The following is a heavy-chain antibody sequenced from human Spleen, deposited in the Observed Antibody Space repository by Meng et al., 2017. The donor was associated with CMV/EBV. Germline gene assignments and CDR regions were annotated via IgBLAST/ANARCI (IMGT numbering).Heavy chain of an antibody. Sequence: GSLRLSCTVSGYSISSGYYWGWIRQPPGKGLEWIGSIYHSGSTYYNPSLKSRVTISGDTFKNQFSLRLNSVTAADTAVYYCARTIAAAAHYFDYWGQGALVTVSS. D-gene: IGHD6-13*01. CDR3: ARTIAAAAHYFDY. CDR2: IYHSGST. J-gene: IGHJ4*02. CDR1: GYSISSGYY. V-gene: IGHV4-38-2*02.